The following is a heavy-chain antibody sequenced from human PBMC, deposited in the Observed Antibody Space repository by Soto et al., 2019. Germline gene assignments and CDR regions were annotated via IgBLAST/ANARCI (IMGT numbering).Heavy chain of an antibody. Sequence: SETLSLTCTVSGGSISSYYWRWIRQPPGKGLERIGYIYYSGSTNYNPSLKSRVTISVDTSKNQFSLKLSSVTAADTAVYYCARDGGRTYDYDSSGYYAFEIWGQGTMVTVS. D-gene: IGHD3-22*01. CDR2: IYYSGST. V-gene: IGHV4-59*01. CDR1: GGSISSYY. CDR3: ARDGGRTYDYDSSGYYAFEI. J-gene: IGHJ3*02.